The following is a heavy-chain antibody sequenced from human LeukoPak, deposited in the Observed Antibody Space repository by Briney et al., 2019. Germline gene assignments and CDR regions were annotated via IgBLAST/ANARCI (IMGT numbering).Heavy chain of an antibody. Sequence: SETLSLTCTVSGGSISSRSYSWGWIRQPPGKGLEWIGSISDSGSTYYNPSLKSRVTISADTSKNQFSLKLTSVTAADTAVYYCARSLGGKTTGIGYWGQGTLVTVSS. CDR3: ARSLGGKTTGIGY. V-gene: IGHV4-39*01. CDR2: ISDSGST. D-gene: IGHD4-23*01. J-gene: IGHJ4*02. CDR1: GGSISSRSYS.